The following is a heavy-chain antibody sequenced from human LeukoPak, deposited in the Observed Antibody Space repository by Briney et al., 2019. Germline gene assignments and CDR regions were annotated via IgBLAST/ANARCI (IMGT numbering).Heavy chain of an antibody. CDR1: GFTFDDYA. V-gene: IGHV3-9*03. CDR3: ARELREVGATRGYYFDY. J-gene: IGHJ4*02. Sequence: SLRLSCAASGFTFDDYAMHWVRQAPGKGLEWVSGISWNSGSIGYADSVKGRFTISRDNSKNTLYLQMGSLRAEDMAVYYCARELREVGATRGYYFDYWGQGTLVTVSS. CDR2: ISWNSGSI. D-gene: IGHD1-26*01.